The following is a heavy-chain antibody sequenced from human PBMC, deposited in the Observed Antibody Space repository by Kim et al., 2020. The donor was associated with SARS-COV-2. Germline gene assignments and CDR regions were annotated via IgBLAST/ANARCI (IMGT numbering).Heavy chain of an antibody. J-gene: IGHJ4*02. Sequence: GGTNYAQNFQGRVTMTRDTCISAAYMDLSNLRSDDTAVYFCARGVPPDYWGQGTLVTVSS. V-gene: IGHV1-2*02. CDR2: GGT. CDR3: ARGVPPDY.